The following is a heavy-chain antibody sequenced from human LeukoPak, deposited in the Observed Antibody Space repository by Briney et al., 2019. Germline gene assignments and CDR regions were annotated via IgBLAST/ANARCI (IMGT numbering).Heavy chain of an antibody. J-gene: IGHJ4*02. D-gene: IGHD4-17*01. CDR2: ISGGGETT. Sequence: PGGSLRLSCAASGFTFNNDAMNWVPEAPRKRLWWGSSISGGGETTYYADSAKGRFTISRDNSQNTLYLQMNSLRAEDTAVYYCARDYADYVGYFFFDYWGQGTLVTVSS. V-gene: IGHV3-23*01. CDR3: ARDYADYVGYFFFDY. CDR1: GFTFNNDA.